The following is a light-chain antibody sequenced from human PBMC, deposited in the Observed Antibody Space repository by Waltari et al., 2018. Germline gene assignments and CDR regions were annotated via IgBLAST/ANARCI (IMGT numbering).Light chain of an antibody. CDR1: HSLRSN. CDR3: QQYNNWPPFT. J-gene: IGKJ2*01. V-gene: IGKV3-15*01. Sequence: ELVMTQSPATLSVSPGERVPLSCRASHSLRSNLAWYQQKPGQAPRLLIYGASTRATGIPARFSGSGSGTEFTLTISSLQSEDFAVYYCQQYNNWPPFTFGQGTKLEIK. CDR2: GAS.